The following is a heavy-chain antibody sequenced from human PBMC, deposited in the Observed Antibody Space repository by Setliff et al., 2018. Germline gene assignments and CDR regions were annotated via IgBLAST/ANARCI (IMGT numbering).Heavy chain of an antibody. CDR3: AREERYYNFWSGYFDY. D-gene: IGHD3-3*01. V-gene: IGHV4-39*07. J-gene: IGHJ4*02. Sequence: SYTLSLTCTVSGGSISSSSYYWGWIRQPPGKGLEWIGSIYYSGSTYYNPSLKSRVTISVDTSKNQFSLKLSSVTAADTAVYYCAREERYYNFWSGYFDYWGQGTLVTVSS. CDR2: IYYSGST. CDR1: GGSISSSSYY.